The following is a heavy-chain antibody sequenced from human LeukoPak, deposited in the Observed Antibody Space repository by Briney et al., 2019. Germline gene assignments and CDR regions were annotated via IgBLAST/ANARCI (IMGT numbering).Heavy chain of an antibody. Sequence: PSETLSLTCTVSGGSVSSYYWSWIRQSPGKGLEWIGYIYHQAGTEYNPSLKNRVAISVDTSKNQFSLKLSSVTAADTAVYYCAKIKTTFGVVTHAFDIWGQGTIVTVSP. V-gene: IGHV4-59*02. CDR1: GGSVSSYY. CDR3: AKIKTTFGVVTHAFDI. J-gene: IGHJ3*02. CDR2: IYHQAGT. D-gene: IGHD3-3*01.